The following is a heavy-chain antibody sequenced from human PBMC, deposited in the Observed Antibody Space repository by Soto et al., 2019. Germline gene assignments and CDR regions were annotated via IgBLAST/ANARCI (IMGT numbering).Heavy chain of an antibody. CDR3: GRDEVRNGVGV. CDR2: IKGDGSEK. Sequence: GGSLRLSCVASGFTFSTFWMSWVRQAPGKGLEWVANIKGDGSEKRYVDSVKDRLTISRDNAKNLVYLQMNSLRVEDTALYYCGRDEVRNGVGVWGQGTMVTVSS. CDR1: GFTFSTFW. J-gene: IGHJ6*02. V-gene: IGHV3-7*01.